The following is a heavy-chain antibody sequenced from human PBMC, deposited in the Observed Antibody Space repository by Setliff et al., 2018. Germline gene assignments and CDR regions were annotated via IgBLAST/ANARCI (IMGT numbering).Heavy chain of an antibody. Sequence: PGGSLRLSCAASGFTFSSYSMNWVRQAPGRGLEWVSYISSSSNTIYYADSVKGRFTISRDNSKNTLYLQMNSLRAEDTAVYYCASTGRITMIVVVTLDYWGQGTLVTVSS. D-gene: IGHD3-22*01. J-gene: IGHJ4*02. CDR3: ASTGRITMIVVVTLDY. CDR2: ISSSSNTI. CDR1: GFTFSSYS. V-gene: IGHV3-48*01.